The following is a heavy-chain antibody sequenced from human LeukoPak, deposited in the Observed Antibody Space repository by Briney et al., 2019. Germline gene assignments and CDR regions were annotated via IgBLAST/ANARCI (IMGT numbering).Heavy chain of an antibody. Sequence: SETLSLTCTVSGGSISSFYWSWIRQPPGKGLEWIGYIYTSGSTNYNPSLKSRVTTSVDTSKNQFSLKLSSVTAADTAVYYCARGGYDSSGYHDNYFDYWGQGTLVTVSS. D-gene: IGHD3-22*01. J-gene: IGHJ4*02. V-gene: IGHV4-4*09. CDR1: GGSISSFY. CDR2: IYTSGST. CDR3: ARGGYDSSGYHDNYFDY.